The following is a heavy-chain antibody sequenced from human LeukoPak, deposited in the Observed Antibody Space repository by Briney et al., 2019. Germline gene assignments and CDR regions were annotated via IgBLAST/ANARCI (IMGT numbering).Heavy chain of an antibody. CDR1: GFTFSSYG. CDR2: IWYDGSNK. CDR3: ARQKSVTYYYDSTTNDAFDI. Sequence: PGGSLRLSCAASGFTFSSYGMHWVRQAPGKGLEWVAVIWYDGSNKYYADSVKGRFTISRDNSKNTLYPQMNSLRAEDTAVYYCARQKSVTYYYDSTTNDAFDIWGQGTMVTVSS. D-gene: IGHD3-22*01. J-gene: IGHJ3*02. V-gene: IGHV3-33*01.